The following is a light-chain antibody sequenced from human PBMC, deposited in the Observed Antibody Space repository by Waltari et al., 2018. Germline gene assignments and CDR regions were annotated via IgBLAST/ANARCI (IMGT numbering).Light chain of an antibody. J-gene: IGKJ1*01. CDR1: QSVSSN. V-gene: IGKV3-15*01. Sequence: EIVMTQSPATLSVSPGERATLSCRASQSVSSNLAWYQQKPGQAPRLLIYGASTRAPGIPVRFSGSGSGTQFTLTISSMQSEDFAVYYCQQYNNWLGTFGQGTKVEIK. CDR3: QQYNNWLGT. CDR2: GAS.